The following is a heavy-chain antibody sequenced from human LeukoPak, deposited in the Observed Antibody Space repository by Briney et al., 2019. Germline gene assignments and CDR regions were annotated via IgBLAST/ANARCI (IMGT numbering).Heavy chain of an antibody. CDR3: ARDLKILEWLPTADY. J-gene: IGHJ4*02. Sequence: PSETLSLTCTVSGGSISSGSYYWSWIRQPAGMGLEWIGRIYSSGSTNYNPYLKSRVTISVDTSKNQFSLRLSSVTAADTAVYYCARDLKILEWLPTADYWGQGTLVTVSS. CDR2: IYSSGST. V-gene: IGHV4-61*02. CDR1: GGSISSGSYY. D-gene: IGHD3-3*01.